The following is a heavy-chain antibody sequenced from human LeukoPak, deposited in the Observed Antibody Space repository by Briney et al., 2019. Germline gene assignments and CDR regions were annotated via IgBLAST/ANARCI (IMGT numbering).Heavy chain of an antibody. J-gene: IGHJ6*03. CDR2: IIPIFGTA. CDR1: GGTFSSYA. Sequence: GASVKVSCKASGGTFSSYAISWVRQAPGQGLEWMGGIIPIFGTANYAQKFQGRVTITADKSTSTAYMELSSLRSEDTAVYYCASSYYYGSGAGSYYYYMDVWGKGTTVTVSS. V-gene: IGHV1-69*06. D-gene: IGHD3-10*01. CDR3: ASSYYYGSGAGSYYYYMDV.